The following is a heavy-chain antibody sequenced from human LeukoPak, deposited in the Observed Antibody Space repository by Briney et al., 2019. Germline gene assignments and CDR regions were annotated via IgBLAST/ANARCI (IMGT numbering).Heavy chain of an antibody. D-gene: IGHD6-6*01. CDR3: ARETQAMYRSSFSM. J-gene: IGHJ4*02. V-gene: IGHV3-7*01. CDR1: GFTFSSYW. CDR2: IKQDGSEK. Sequence: GGSLRLSCAASGFTFSSYWMSWVRQAPGKGLEWVANIKQDGSEKYCVDSVKGRFTISRDNAKNSLYLQMNSLRAEDTAVYYCARETQAMYRSSFSMWGQGTLVTVSS.